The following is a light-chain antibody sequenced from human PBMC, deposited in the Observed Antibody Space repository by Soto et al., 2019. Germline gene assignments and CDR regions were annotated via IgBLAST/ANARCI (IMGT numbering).Light chain of an antibody. CDR3: QAWDSSTFYV. J-gene: IGLJ1*01. V-gene: IGLV3-1*01. Sequence: SYELTQPPSVSVSPGQTASITCSGDKLGDKYACWYQQRPGQSPVLVIYQNTKRPSGIPERFSASNSGNTATLTISGIQSMDEADYYCQAWDSSTFYVFGTGTQLTVL. CDR2: QNT. CDR1: KLGDKY.